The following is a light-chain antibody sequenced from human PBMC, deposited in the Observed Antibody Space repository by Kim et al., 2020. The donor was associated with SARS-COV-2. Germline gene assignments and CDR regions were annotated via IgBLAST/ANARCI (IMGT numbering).Light chain of an antibody. CDR1: PSVERNP. J-gene: IGKJ2*01. V-gene: IGKV3-20*01. CDR3: QQCFDSSMYT. Sequence: GRASPPRRASPSVERNPLIRDPAEPGQGPRLLDHGAYIRATGIPDRVSGRWSGTDFTLTINRLEPEDFAVYYCQQCFDSSMYTFGQGTKLEI. CDR2: GAY.